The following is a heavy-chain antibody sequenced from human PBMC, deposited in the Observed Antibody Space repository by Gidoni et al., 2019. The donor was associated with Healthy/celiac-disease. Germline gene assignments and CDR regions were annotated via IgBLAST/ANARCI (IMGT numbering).Heavy chain of an antibody. D-gene: IGHD2-15*01. CDR3: ARRCSGGSCYSLAFDY. CDR2: IYYSGSP. V-gene: IGHV4-39*01. Sequence: QLQLQESGPGLVKPSETLSLTCTVSGGSISSSSYYWGWLRQPPGKGLEWIGSIYYSGSPYYNPSLKIRVTISGDTSKNQFSLKLSSVTAADTAVYYCARRCSGGSCYSLAFDYWGQGTLVTVSS. CDR1: GGSISSSSYY. J-gene: IGHJ4*02.